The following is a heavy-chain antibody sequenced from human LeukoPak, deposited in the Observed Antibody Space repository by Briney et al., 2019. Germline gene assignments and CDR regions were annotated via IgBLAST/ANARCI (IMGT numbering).Heavy chain of an antibody. D-gene: IGHD3-10*01. CDR3: AKGSSAGRPYYFDY. V-gene: IGHV3-11*01. Sequence: PGGSLRLSCAASGFTFSDYYMSWIRQAPGKGLEWVSYISGSSGIIDYADSVRGRFTISRDNAKNSLYLQMNSLRAEDTAMYYCAKGSSAGRPYYFDYWGQGTLVTVSS. CDR2: ISGSSGII. J-gene: IGHJ4*02. CDR1: GFTFSDYY.